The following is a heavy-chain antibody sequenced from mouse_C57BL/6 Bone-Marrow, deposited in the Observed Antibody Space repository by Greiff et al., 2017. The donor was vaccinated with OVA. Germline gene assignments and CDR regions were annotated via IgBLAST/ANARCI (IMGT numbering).Heavy chain of an antibody. CDR3: TRHTDYYGTSPYFDY. CDR2: ISSGGTYT. V-gene: IGHV5-9-3*01. D-gene: IGHD1-1*01. J-gene: IGHJ2*01. Sequence: EVKLQESGGDLVKPGGSLKLSCAASGFTFSRYSMSWVRQTPEKRLEWVATISSGGTYTYYPDSVKGRFTISRDSAKNTLYLQMSSLRSEDTAMYYCTRHTDYYGTSPYFDYWGQGTTLTVSS. CDR1: GFTFSRYS.